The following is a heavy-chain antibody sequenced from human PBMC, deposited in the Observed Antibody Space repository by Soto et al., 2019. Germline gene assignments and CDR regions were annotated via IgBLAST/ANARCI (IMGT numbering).Heavy chain of an antibody. D-gene: IGHD3-16*01. V-gene: IGHV3-9*01. J-gene: IGHJ1*01. Sequence: PVGTVRLSCAASGCTFEAYSLHCVRQLPGKCLEWVAGISGDSGSSGYADSVRGRFTVSRDNAKNSLFLQMSSLSPEDTALYYCTQRRPPSPGFDAFDHW. CDR2: ISGDSGSS. CDR3: TQRRPPSPGFDAFDH. CDR1: GCTFEAYS.